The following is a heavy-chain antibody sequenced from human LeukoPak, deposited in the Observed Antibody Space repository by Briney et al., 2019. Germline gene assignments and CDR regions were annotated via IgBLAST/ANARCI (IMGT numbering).Heavy chain of an antibody. V-gene: IGHV1-18*01. J-gene: IGHJ4*02. D-gene: IGHD4-17*01. CDR2: ISAYNVNT. CDR3: ARDLDDYGDYGYFDY. Sequence: GASVKVSCKASGYTFTSYGISRVRQAPGQGLEWMGWISAYNVNTNYAQKLQGRVTMTTDTSTSTAYMELRSLRSDDTAVYYCARDLDDYGDYGYFDYWGQGTLVTVSS. CDR1: GYTFTSYG.